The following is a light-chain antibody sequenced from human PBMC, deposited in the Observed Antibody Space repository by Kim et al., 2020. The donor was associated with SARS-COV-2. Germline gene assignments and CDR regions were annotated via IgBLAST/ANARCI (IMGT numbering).Light chain of an antibody. CDR2: DVS. J-gene: IGLJ2*01. CDR3: SSYTSSSPL. CDR1: SSDVGGYNY. V-gene: IGLV2-14*03. Sequence: QSALTQPASVSGSPGQSITISCTGTSSDVGGYNYVSWYQQHPGKAPKLMIYDVSNRPSGVSNRFSGSKSGNTASLTISGLQAEDEAAYYCSSYTSSSPLFGGGTHLTVL.